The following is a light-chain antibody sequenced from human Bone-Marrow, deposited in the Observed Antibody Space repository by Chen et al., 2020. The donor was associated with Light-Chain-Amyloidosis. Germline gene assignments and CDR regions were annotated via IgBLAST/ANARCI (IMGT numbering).Light chain of an antibody. CDR3: QVWDRSSDRPV. V-gene: IGLV3-21*02. J-gene: IGLJ3*02. CDR1: NIGSTS. CDR2: DDS. Sequence: SYVLTQPSSVSVAPGQTATIACGGNNIGSTSVHWYQQTPGQAPLLVVYDDSDRPSGIPERLSGTNSGNTATLTIGGVEAGEEDDYYCQVWDRSSDRPVFGGGTKLTVL.